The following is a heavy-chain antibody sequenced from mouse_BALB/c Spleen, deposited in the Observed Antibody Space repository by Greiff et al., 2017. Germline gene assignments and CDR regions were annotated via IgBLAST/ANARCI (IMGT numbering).Heavy chain of an antibody. V-gene: IGHV3-2*02. CDR2: ISYSGST. J-gene: IGHJ2*01. Sequence: EVKLMESGPGLVKPSQSLSLTCTVTGYSITSDYAWNWIRQFPGNKLEWMGYISYSGSTSYNPSLKSRISITRDTSKNQFFLQLNSVTTEDTATYYCARRGYDGYHFDYWGQGTTLTVSS. CDR1: GYSITSDYA. D-gene: IGHD2-3*01. CDR3: ARRGYDGYHFDY.